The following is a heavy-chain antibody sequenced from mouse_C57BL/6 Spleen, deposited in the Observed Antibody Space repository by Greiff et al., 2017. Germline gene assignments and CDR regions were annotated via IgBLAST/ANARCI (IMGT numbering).Heavy chain of an antibody. CDR1: GYSFTDYN. V-gene: IGHV1-39*01. D-gene: IGHD1-1*01. CDR2: INPNYGTT. J-gene: IGHJ2*01. Sequence: LVESGPELVKPGASVKISCKASGYSFTDYNMNWVKQSNGKSLEWIGVINPNYGTTSYNQKFKGKATLTVDPSSSTAYMQLNSLTSEDSAVYYCAGGVTTVVATDFDYWGQGTTLTVSS. CDR3: AGGVTTVVATDFDY.